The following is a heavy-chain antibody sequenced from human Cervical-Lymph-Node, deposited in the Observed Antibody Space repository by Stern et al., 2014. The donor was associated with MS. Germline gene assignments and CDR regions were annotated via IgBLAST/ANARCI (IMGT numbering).Heavy chain of an antibody. J-gene: IGHJ4*02. Sequence: VQLVESGGGVVQPGRSLRLSCAASGFSFSRYAMHWVRQAPGKGLEWVALIWYDGSNPYYADSVTGRFTISRDNFKNTLYLQMNSQRAEDTAVYYCASAYSSSHYYFDYWGQGTLVTVSS. D-gene: IGHD6-13*01. CDR1: GFSFSRYA. CDR2: IWYDGSNP. CDR3: ASAYSSSHYYFDY. V-gene: IGHV3-33*01.